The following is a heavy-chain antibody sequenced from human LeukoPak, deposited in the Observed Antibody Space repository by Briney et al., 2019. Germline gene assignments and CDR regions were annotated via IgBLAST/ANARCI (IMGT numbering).Heavy chain of an antibody. D-gene: IGHD5-12*01. V-gene: IGHV3-11*01. Sequence: GGSLRLSCAASGFIFSDHYMSWIRQAPGKGLEWISYISSSSSKMFYADSVKGRFTISRDNSKNSLFLQMDSLRVEDTAVYYCARRIVAAGGYFDSWGQGILVIVSS. CDR3: ARRIVAAGGYFDS. CDR1: GFIFSDHY. J-gene: IGHJ4*02. CDR2: ISSSSSKM.